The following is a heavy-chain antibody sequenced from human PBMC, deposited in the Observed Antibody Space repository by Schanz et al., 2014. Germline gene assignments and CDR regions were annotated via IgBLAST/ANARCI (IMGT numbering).Heavy chain of an antibody. CDR2: IKQDESEK. D-gene: IGHD7-27*01. Sequence: EVQVVESGGGLVQPGGCLRLSCAASGFTFSTYWMSWVRQAPGKGLEWVANIKQDESEKYYVDSVKGRFTISRDNAKNSLYLQMNSLSPEDTAVYYCAKYGGELGVSFEYWGQGTLVTVSS. V-gene: IGHV3-7*01. CDR3: AKYGGELGVSFEY. J-gene: IGHJ4*02. CDR1: GFTFSTYW.